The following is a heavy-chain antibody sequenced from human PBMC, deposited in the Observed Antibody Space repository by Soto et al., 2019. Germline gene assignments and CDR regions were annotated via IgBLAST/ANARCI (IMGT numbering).Heavy chain of an antibody. Sequence: QVQLVQSGTEVKKPGASVKVSCTASEYTFTNYYIHWVRQAPGQGLEWMGISNPRDGTTSYTQKCHGRVTMTRDTSTSRVYMELSSLRSEDTAMYYCVRGMEWLDSYYFDSWGQGTLVTVSS. CDR3: VRGMEWLDSYYFDS. J-gene: IGHJ4*02. CDR1: EYTFTNYY. CDR2: SNPRDGTT. V-gene: IGHV1-46*03. D-gene: IGHD6-19*01.